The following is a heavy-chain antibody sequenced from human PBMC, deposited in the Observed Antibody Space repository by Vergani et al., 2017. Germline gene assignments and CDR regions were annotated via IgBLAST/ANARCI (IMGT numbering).Heavy chain of an antibody. Sequence: EVQLVQSGAEVKKPGESLKISCKGSGYKFSSSWIGWVRQMPGKGLEWMGIIYPGDSDTTYSPSFPGQVTISADTSISTDYLQWSTLKASDTAMHYCAERNYDASGYYYSDYWGQGTLVTVSS. J-gene: IGHJ4*02. D-gene: IGHD3-22*01. V-gene: IGHV5-51*01. CDR3: AERNYDASGYYYSDY. CDR1: GYKFSSSW. CDR2: IYPGDSDT.